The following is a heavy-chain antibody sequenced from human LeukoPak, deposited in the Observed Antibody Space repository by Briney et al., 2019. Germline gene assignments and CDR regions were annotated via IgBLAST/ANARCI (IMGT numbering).Heavy chain of an antibody. D-gene: IGHD3-22*01. J-gene: IGHJ4*02. V-gene: IGHV3-11*01. Sequence: GGSLRLSCAASGFTFSDYYMSWIRQAPGKGLEWVSYISSSGSTIYYADSVKGRFTISRDNAKNSLYLQMNSLRAEDTAVYYCARDRCYYDSSGYYSFEYWGQGTLVTVSS. CDR1: GFTFSDYY. CDR2: ISSSGSTI. CDR3: ARDRCYYDSSGYYSFEY.